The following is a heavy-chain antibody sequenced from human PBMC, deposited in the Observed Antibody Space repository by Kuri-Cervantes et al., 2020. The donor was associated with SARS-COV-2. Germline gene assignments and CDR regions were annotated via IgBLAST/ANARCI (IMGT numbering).Heavy chain of an antibody. CDR2: IIPILGIA. CDR3: AADQINPSGGIFDY. D-gene: IGHD3-3*01. J-gene: IGHJ4*02. Sequence: SVKVSCKASGGTFSSYAISWVRQAPGQGLEWMGGIIPILGIANYAQKFQGRVTITADKSTSTAYMELSSLRSEDTAVYYCAADQINPSGGIFDYWGQGTLVTVSS. V-gene: IGHV1-69*10. CDR1: GGTFSSYA.